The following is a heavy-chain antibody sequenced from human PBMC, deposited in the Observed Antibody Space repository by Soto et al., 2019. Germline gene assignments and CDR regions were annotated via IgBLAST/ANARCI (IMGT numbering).Heavy chain of an antibody. V-gene: IGHV3-30*18. Sequence: QVQLVESGGGVVQPGRSLRLSCAASRFTFSSYGMHWVRQAPGKGLEWEAVISYDGSNKYYADCVKGRFTISRDNSKNTLYLQMNSLRAADTDVYYCAKDLLWFGESSLDYWGQGTLVTVSS. CDR2: ISYDGSNK. J-gene: IGHJ4*02. CDR3: AKDLLWFGESSLDY. D-gene: IGHD3-10*01. CDR1: RFTFSSYG.